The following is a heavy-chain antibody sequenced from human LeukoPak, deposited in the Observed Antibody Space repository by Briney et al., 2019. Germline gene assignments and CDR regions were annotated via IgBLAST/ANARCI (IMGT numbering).Heavy chain of an antibody. J-gene: IGHJ4*02. CDR3: ARDPNPRDGGY. CDR2: ITRSTSYI. CDR1: GFNFSAYS. Sequence: GGSLRLSSAASGFNFSAYSVNCVRQAPGKGLEWVSSITRSTSYIYFADSVRGRFTISRDNAKNSLYLQMNSLRAEDTAVYYCARDPNPRDGGYWGQGTLVTVSS. V-gene: IGHV3-21*01. D-gene: IGHD5-24*01.